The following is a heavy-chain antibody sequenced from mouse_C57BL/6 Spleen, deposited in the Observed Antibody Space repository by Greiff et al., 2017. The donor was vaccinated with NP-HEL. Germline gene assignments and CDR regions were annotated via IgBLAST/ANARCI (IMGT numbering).Heavy chain of an antibody. V-gene: IGHV14-2*01. J-gene: IGHJ2*01. CDR3: ASGNYPPLGY. Sequence: VQLQPSGAELVQPGASVKLSCTASGFNIKDYYIHWVKQRTEQGLAGIGRIDPAAGETKYAPQFQCPATITADTSSNTAYLQLSSLTSEDTAVYYCASGNYPPLGYWGQGTTLTVSS. CDR1: GFNIKDYY. CDR2: IDPAAGET. D-gene: IGHD2-1*01.